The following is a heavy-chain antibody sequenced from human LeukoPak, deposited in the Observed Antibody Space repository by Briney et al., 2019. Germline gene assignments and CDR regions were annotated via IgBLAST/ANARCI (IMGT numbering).Heavy chain of an antibody. J-gene: IGHJ4*02. V-gene: IGHV3-48*01. D-gene: IGHD4-23*01. CDR1: GFTFSSYN. Sequence: GGSLRLSCAASGFTFSSYNMNWVRQAPGKGLEWVSYISSSGSTIYYADSVKGRFTISRDNAKNSLYLQLNSLRPEDTAVYYCAYSTVVTRGYYWGQGTLVTVSS. CDR2: ISSSGSTI. CDR3: AYSTVVTRGYY.